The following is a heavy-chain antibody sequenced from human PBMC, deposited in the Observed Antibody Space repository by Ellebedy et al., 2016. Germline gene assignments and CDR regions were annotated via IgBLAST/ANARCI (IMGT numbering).Heavy chain of an antibody. CDR2: IRNDESNT. Sequence: GESLKISXAASGFAFNMYGMHWVRQAPGKGLEWVSLIRNDESNTYYADSVEGRFTISRDNSKNTLHLQMNSLRGDDTAVYYCATSRSQLATSFNYWGQGTLVTVSS. D-gene: IGHD6-13*01. CDR1: GFAFNMYG. V-gene: IGHV3-30*02. CDR3: ATSRSQLATSFNY. J-gene: IGHJ4*02.